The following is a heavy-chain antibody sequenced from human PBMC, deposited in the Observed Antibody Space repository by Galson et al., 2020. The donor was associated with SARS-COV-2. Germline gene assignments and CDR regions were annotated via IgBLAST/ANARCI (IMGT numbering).Heavy chain of an antibody. J-gene: IGHJ6*02. CDR1: GFTFINAW. CDR2: IKSKTDGGKT. V-gene: IGHV3-15*01. D-gene: IGHD2-15*01. CDR3: TTVMDIYCSGGNCYLTGGNGVDV. Sequence: GGSLRLSCAASGFTFINAWMTWVRQAPGKGLEWLGRIKSKTDGGKTDFGVFAKGRLAFSRDDSKNLLFLQIDGLTTEDTAVYYCTTVMDIYCSGGNCYLTGGNGVDVWGQGTTVTVSS.